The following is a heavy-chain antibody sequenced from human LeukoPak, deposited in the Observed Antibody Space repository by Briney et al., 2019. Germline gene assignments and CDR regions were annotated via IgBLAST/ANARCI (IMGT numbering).Heavy chain of an antibody. D-gene: IGHD3-3*01. CDR2: IIPIFGTA. CDR3: ARGYYDFWSGSRGPFDY. Sequence: ASVKVSCKASGGTFSSYAISWVRQAPGQGLEWMGGIIPIFGTANYAQKFQGRVTITTDEPTSTAYMELSSLRSEDTAVYYCARGYYDFWSGSRGPFDYWGQGTLVTVSS. V-gene: IGHV1-69*05. CDR1: GGTFSSYA. J-gene: IGHJ4*02.